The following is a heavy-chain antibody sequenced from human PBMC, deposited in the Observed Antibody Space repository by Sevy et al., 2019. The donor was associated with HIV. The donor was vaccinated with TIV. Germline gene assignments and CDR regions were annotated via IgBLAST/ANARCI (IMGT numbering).Heavy chain of an antibody. Sequence: ASVKVSCKASGGTFSSYAISWVRQAPGQGLEWMGGIIPIFGTANYSRKFQGRVTITADESTSTAYMQLSSLRSEDTAVYYCARDQGYSSSCLPYYYYGMDVWGQGTTVTVSS. D-gene: IGHD6-6*01. CDR2: IIPIFGTA. J-gene: IGHJ6*02. CDR3: ARDQGYSSSCLPYYYYGMDV. V-gene: IGHV1-69*13. CDR1: GGTFSSYA.